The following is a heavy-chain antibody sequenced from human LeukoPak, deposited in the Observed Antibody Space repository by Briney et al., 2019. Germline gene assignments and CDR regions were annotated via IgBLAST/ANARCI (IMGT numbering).Heavy chain of an antibody. D-gene: IGHD3-3*01. J-gene: IGHJ4*02. CDR2: ISSSSNSI. CDR3: ATAGHPGYDFWGGFAFYFDR. Sequence: PGGSLRLPCAASELTFSRYSMSWVRQAPGKGLEWVAYISSSSNSIFYADSVKGRFTISRDNARNSLYLQMNTLRAEDTALYFCATAGHPGYDFWGGFAFYFDRWGQGALVTVSS. V-gene: IGHV3-48*01. CDR1: ELTFSRYS.